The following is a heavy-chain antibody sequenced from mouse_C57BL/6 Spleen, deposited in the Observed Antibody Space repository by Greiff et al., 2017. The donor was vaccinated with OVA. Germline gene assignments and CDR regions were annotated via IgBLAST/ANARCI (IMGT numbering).Heavy chain of an antibody. CDR3: ARDYYGSRAY. D-gene: IGHD1-1*01. Sequence: VQLQQSGPGLVKPSQSLSLTCSVTGYSITSGYYWNWIRQFPGNKLEWMGYISYDGSNNYNPSLKNRISITRDTSKNQFFLKLNSVTTEDTATYYCARDYYGSRAYWGQGTLVTVSA. CDR1: GYSITSGYY. V-gene: IGHV3-6*01. J-gene: IGHJ3*01. CDR2: ISYDGSN.